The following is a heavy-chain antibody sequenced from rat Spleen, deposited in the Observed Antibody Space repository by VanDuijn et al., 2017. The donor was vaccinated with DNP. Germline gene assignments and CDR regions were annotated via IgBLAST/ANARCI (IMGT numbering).Heavy chain of an antibody. CDR1: GFTFNNYL. CDR3: ARRRLPYWYFDF. CDR2: ITSSGGST. V-gene: IGHV5-31*01. Sequence: EVQLVESGGDLVQPGRSLKLSCVASGFTFNNYLMTWIRQVPGKGLEWVASITSSGGSTYYPDSVKGRFTISRDNAKNTLYLQMNSLRSEDTATYYCARRRLPYWYFDFWGPGTMVTVSS. D-gene: IGHD1-4*01. J-gene: IGHJ1*01.